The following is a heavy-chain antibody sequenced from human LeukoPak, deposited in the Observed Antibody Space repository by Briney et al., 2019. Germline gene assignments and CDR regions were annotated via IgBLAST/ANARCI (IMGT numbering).Heavy chain of an antibody. J-gene: IGHJ1*01. CDR1: GGSISTYY. CDR2: IYYSGST. Sequence: PSETLSLTCTVSGGSISTYYWGWIRQPPGKGLEWIGSIYYSGSTNYNPSLKSRVTISVDTSKNQVSLKLSSVTAADTAVFYCARREGSGSPFQHWGQGTLVTVSS. CDR3: ARREGSGSPFQH. V-gene: IGHV4-59*08. D-gene: IGHD2-15*01.